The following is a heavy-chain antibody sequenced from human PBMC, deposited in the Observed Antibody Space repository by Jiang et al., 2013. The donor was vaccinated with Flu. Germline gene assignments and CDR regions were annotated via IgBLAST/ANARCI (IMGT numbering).Heavy chain of an antibody. CDR2: ISYDGSNK. CDR1: GFTFSSYA. CDR3: ARTHYGDQFAPGYYYYGMDV. Sequence: VQLLESGGGVVQPGRSLRLSCAASGFTFSSYAMHWVRQAPGKGLEWVAVISYDGSNKYYADSVKGRFTISRDNSKNTLYLQMNSLRAEDTAVYYCARTHYGDQFAPGYYYYGMDVWAKGPRSPSP. V-gene: IGHV3-30*04. J-gene: IGHJ6*02. D-gene: IGHD4-17*01.